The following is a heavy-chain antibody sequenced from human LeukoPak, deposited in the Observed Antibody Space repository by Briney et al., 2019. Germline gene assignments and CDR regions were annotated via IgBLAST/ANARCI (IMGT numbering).Heavy chain of an antibody. D-gene: IGHD6-19*01. CDR2: IYYSGST. CDR3: ARVPVAGTAYFDY. V-gene: IGHV4-59*08. Sequence: SETLSLTCTVSGGSISSYYWSWIRQPPGKGLEWIGYIYYSGSTNYNPSLKSRVTISVDTSKNQFSLKLSSVTAADTAVYYCARVPVAGTAYFDYWGQGTLVTVSS. J-gene: IGHJ4*02. CDR1: GGSISSYY.